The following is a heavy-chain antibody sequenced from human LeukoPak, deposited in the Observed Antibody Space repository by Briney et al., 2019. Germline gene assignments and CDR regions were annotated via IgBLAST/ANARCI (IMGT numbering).Heavy chain of an antibody. V-gene: IGHV1-2*02. CDR1: GYTFTGYY. CDR3: AREVVLCSGGSCYRAFDY. CDR2: INPNSGGT. J-gene: IGHJ4*02. D-gene: IGHD2-15*01. Sequence: GASVKVSCKASGYTFTGYYMHWVQQAPGQGLEWMGWINPNSGGTNYAQKFQGRVTMTRDTSISTAYMELSRLRSDDTAVYYCAREVVLCSGGSCYRAFDYWGQGTLVTVSS.